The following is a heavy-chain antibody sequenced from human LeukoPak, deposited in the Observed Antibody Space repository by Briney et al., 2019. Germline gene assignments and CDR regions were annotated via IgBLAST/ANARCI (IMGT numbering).Heavy chain of an antibody. V-gene: IGHV3-7*01. D-gene: IGHD1-26*01. CDR3: ARNRATNDY. CDR1: GFTLKNYR. CDR2: MKDDGNEI. Sequence: GSLRLSCSASGFTLKNYRLTSVRQAPAKGLEWVASMKDDGNEIQYVDSVRGRLTISRDNAKNSLYLQMNNLRAEDTAVYYCARNRATNDYWGQGTLVTVSS. J-gene: IGHJ4*02.